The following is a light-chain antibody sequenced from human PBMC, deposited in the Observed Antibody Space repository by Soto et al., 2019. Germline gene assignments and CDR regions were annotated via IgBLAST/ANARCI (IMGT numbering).Light chain of an antibody. CDR3: LQVNSFPLA. CDR1: QSISSW. Sequence: QMTQCPSNVSACERDRVTMTWRASQSISSWLAWYQQKPGKAPKLLIYASSTLQSGVPSRFTGTGSGTDFTLTITSLQPEDFATYYCLQVNSFPLAFGGGTKVDIK. J-gene: IGKJ4*02. CDR2: ASS. V-gene: IGKV1-12*01.